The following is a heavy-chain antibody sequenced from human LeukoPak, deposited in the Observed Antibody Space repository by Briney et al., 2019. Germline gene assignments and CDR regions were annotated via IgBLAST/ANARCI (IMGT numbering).Heavy chain of an antibody. J-gene: IGHJ6*02. V-gene: IGHV3-48*03. D-gene: IGHD2-21*01. CDR3: ARPLYLIADYYAMDV. CDR2: ISVGGSTK. CDR1: GFTFSSYE. Sequence: PGGSLRLSCAASGFTFSSYEMNWVRQAPGKGLEWVSYISVGGSTKFYADSVKGRFSISRDNAKNSLYLQMNSLRVEDTAVYFCARPLYLIADYYAMDVWGQGTTVTVSS.